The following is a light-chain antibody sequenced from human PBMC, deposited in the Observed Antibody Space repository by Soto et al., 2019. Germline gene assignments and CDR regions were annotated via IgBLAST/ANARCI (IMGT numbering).Light chain of an antibody. J-gene: IGLJ1*01. CDR1: NSDVGGYNY. Sequence: QSALTQPASVSGSPGQSITICCTGTNSDVGGYNYVSWYQQYPGKAPKLMIYEVSNRPSGISNRFSGSKSGNTASLTISGLQGEDEGDYYCSSYITSSTFVFGTGTKVTVL. V-gene: IGLV2-14*01. CDR2: EVS. CDR3: SSYITSSTFV.